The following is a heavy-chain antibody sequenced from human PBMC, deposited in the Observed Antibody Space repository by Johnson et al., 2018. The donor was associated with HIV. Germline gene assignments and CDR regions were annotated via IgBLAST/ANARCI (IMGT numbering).Heavy chain of an antibody. D-gene: IGHD1-26*01. CDR2: INWNGGSNI. J-gene: IGHJ3*02. CDR1: GFTVSSNY. Sequence: VQLVESGGGLIQPGGSLRLSCAASGFTVSSNYMSWVRQAPGKGLEWVSGINWNGGSNIYYADSVQGRFTISRDNAKNSLYLQMNSLIADDTALYYCARGVGSTTVAAFDIWGQGTMVTVSS. CDR3: ARGVGSTTVAAFDI. V-gene: IGHV3-53*01.